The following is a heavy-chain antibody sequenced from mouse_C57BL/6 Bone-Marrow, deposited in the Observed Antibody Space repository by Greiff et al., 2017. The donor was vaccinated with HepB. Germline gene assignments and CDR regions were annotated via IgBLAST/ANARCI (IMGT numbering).Heavy chain of an antibody. CDR2: IDPSDSYT. V-gene: IGHV1-50*01. Sequence: QVQLQQPGAELVKPGASVKLSCKASGYTFTSYWMKWVKQRPGQGLEWIGEIDPSDSYTNYNQKFKGKATLPVDTSSSTAYMQLSSLTSEDSAVYYCARKGIYYDYDWFAYWGQGTLVTVSA. J-gene: IGHJ3*01. CDR3: ARKGIYYDYDWFAY. CDR1: GYTFTSYW. D-gene: IGHD2-4*01.